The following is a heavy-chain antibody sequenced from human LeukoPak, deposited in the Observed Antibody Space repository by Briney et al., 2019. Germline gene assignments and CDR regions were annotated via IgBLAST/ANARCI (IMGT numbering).Heavy chain of an antibody. CDR2: ISSSSSYI. Sequence: GGSLRLSCAASGFTFSSYGMNWVRQAPGKGLEWVSSISSSSSYIYYTDSVKGRFTISRDNAKNSLYLQMNSLRAEDTAVYYCARALRFLEWLSSVDYWGQGTLVTVSS. J-gene: IGHJ4*02. CDR1: GFTFSSYG. V-gene: IGHV3-21*01. CDR3: ARALRFLEWLSSVDY. D-gene: IGHD3-3*01.